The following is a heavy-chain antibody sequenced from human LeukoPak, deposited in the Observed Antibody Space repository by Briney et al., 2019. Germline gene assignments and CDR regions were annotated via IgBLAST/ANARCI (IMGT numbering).Heavy chain of an antibody. CDR3: ARAKNYDSSGYDAFDI. Sequence: SETLSLTCTVSGGSISSGRYPWSWIRQHPGKGLEWIGFIYYSGSTYYNPSLKSRVTISVDTSKNQFSLKLSSVTAADTAVYYCARAKNYDSSGYDAFDIWGQGTMVTVSS. J-gene: IGHJ3*02. CDR2: IYYSGST. V-gene: IGHV4-31*03. CDR1: GGSISSGRYP. D-gene: IGHD3-22*01.